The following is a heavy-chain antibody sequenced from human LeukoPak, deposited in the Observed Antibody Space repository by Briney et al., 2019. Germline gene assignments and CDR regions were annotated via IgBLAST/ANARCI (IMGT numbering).Heavy chain of an antibody. CDR1: GFTFSDYS. CDR3: ARDHNYAFDN. D-gene: IGHD1-1*01. J-gene: IGHJ4*02. Sequence: QPGGSLRLSCAASGFTFSDYSMNWVRQAPGKGLEWISYVGISSGNTKYADSVKGRFTISGDSARNSLYLQMSSLRVEDTAVYYCARDHNYAFDNWGQGTLVTVSS. V-gene: IGHV3-48*04. CDR2: VGISSGNT.